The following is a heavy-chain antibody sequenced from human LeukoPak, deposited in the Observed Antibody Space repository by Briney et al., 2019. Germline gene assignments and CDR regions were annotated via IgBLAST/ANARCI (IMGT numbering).Heavy chain of an antibody. CDR2: IIPIFGTA. Sequence: ASVKVSCKASGGTFSSYAISWVRQAPGQGLEWMGGIIPIFGTANYAQKLQGRVTMTTDTSTSTAYMELRSLRSDDTAVYYCARVTTVVTQDYWGQGTLVTVSS. J-gene: IGHJ4*02. D-gene: IGHD4-23*01. CDR3: ARVTTVVTQDY. V-gene: IGHV1-69*05. CDR1: GGTFSSYA.